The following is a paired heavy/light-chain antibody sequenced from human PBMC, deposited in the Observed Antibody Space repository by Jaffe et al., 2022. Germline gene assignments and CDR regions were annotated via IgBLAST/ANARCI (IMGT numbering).Light chain of an antibody. V-gene: IGKV3-15*01. J-gene: IGKJ5*01. CDR2: GAS. CDR3: QQYNHWPPPIT. CDR1: QSISSN. Sequence: EIVMTQSPATLSVSLGERATLSCRASQSISSNLAWYQQKPGQTPRLLIYGASTRATGIPARFSGSGSGTDFTLTISSLQSEDFAIYYCQQYNHWPPPITFGQGTRLEIK.
Heavy chain of an antibody. CDR1: GLSLSTSAVG. Sequence: QITLKESGPTLVKPTQTLTLTCTFSGLSLSTSAVGVGWIRQPPGKALEWLALIYWNDDERYMPSLKERLTITKDTSKNQVVLTMANMDPVDTATYYCVYKRGNAWYFEDWGQGTLVTVSS. CDR2: IYWNDDE. D-gene: IGHD1-1*01. CDR3: VYKRGNAWYFED. J-gene: IGHJ4*02. V-gene: IGHV2-5*01.